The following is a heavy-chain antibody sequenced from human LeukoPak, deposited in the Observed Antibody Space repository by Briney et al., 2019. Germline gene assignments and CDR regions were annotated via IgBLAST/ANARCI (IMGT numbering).Heavy chain of an antibody. CDR1: GASITSSNSC. V-gene: IGHV4-39*07. CDR2: IYYTGST. J-gene: IGHJ4*02. D-gene: IGHD2/OR15-2a*01. CDR3: ASGGGHSTEGLDY. Sequence: RASETLSLTCTVSGASITSSNSCWGWVRQPPGKGLEWIGSIYYTGSTYYNPSLKSRVTISVDKSKNQFSLKLSSVTAADTAVYYCASGGGHSTEGLDYWGQGTLVTVSS.